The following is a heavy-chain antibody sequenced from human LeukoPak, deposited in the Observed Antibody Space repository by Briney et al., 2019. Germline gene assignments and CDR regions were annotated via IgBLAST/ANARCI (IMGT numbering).Heavy chain of an antibody. CDR2: IYHSGST. CDR3: ARHAKYCSSTSCYIDY. V-gene: IGHV4-38-2*01. Sequence: SETLSLTCAVSGYSISSGYYWGWIRQPPGKGLEWIGSIYHSGSTYYNPSLKSRVTISVDTSKNQFSLKPSSVTAADTAVYYCARHAKYCSSTSCYIDYWGQGTLVTVSS. CDR1: GYSISSGYY. D-gene: IGHD2-2*02. J-gene: IGHJ4*02.